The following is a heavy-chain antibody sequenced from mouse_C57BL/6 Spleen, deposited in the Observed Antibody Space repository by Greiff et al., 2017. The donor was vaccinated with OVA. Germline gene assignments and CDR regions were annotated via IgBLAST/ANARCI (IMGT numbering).Heavy chain of an antibody. Sequence: VQLQQSGAELARPGASVKMSCKASGYTFTSYTMHWVKQRPGQGLEWIGYINPSSGYTKYNQKLKDNATLSADKSSSTAYLQLSRLITEDYAVYYAARYYDGYYGGYFDVWGTGTTVTVSS. CDR1: GYTFTSYT. CDR2: INPSSGYT. D-gene: IGHD2-3*01. V-gene: IGHV1-4*01. CDR3: ARYYDGYYGGYFDV. J-gene: IGHJ1*03.